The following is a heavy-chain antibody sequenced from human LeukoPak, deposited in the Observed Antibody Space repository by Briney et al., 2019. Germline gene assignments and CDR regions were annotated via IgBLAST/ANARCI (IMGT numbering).Heavy chain of an antibody. V-gene: IGHV3-53*04. CDR1: GFTVSSNY. CDR3: ARSVPDAFDI. J-gene: IGHJ3*02. Sequence: PGGSLRLSCAASGFTVSSNYMSWVRQAPGKGLEWVSVIYSGGSSYYADSVKGRFTISRHNSKNTLYLQMNSLRAEDTAVYYCARSVPDAFDIWGQGTMVTVSS. CDR2: IYSGGSS.